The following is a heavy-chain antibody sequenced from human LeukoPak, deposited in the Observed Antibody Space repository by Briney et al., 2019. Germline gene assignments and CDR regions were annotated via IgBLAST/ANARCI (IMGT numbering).Heavy chain of an antibody. V-gene: IGHV3-33*01. CDR1: GFTFSSYG. CDR2: IWYDGSNK. CDR3: ARDLRRGSYSPYYYYYGTDV. J-gene: IGHJ6*02. D-gene: IGHD3-10*01. Sequence: GRSLRLSCAASGFTFSSYGMHWVRQAPGKGLEWVAVIWYDGSNKYYADSVKGRFTISRDNSKNTLYLQMNSLRAEDTAVYYCARDLRRGSYSPYYYYYGTDVWGQGTTVTVSS.